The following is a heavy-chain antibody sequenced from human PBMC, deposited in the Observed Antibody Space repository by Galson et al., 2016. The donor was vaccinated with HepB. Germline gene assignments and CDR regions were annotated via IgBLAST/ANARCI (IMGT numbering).Heavy chain of an antibody. CDR1: GFTFSAYW. J-gene: IGHJ3*02. CDR3: VSGYTSDI. Sequence: SLRLSCAASGFTFSAYWLSWVRQSPGKGLEWVASINQDGSARYYVDSAKGRFIISRDNARTSLSLQMNSLRVDDTSRYYCVSGYTSDIWGPGTMVIVSA. CDR2: INQDGSAR. D-gene: IGHD6-25*01. V-gene: IGHV3-7*01.